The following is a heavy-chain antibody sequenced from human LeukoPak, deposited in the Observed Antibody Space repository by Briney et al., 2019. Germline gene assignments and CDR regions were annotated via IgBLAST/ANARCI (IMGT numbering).Heavy chain of an antibody. CDR1: GFTVSSNY. Sequence: GGSLRLSCAASGFTVSSNYMSWVRQTPGKGLEWVSVIYSGGSTYYADSVKGRFTISRDNSKNTLYLQMNSLRAEDTAVYYCARVIVIAVAGYYYYMDVWGKGTTVTISS. CDR3: ARVIVIAVAGYYYYMDV. D-gene: IGHD6-19*01. V-gene: IGHV3-53*01. CDR2: IYSGGST. J-gene: IGHJ6*03.